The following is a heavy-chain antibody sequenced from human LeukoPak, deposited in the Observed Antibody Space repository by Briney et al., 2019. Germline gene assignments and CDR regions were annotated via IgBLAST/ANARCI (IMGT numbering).Heavy chain of an antibody. CDR2: IIPIFGTA. Sequence: ASVKVSCKASGGTFSSYAISWVRQAPGQGLEWMGGIIPIFGTANYAQKFQGRVTITTDESTSTAYMELSSLRSEDTAVYYCARHRSDSGDYDAFDIWGQGTMVTVSS. CDR3: ARHRSDSGDYDAFDI. D-gene: IGHD4-17*01. CDR1: GGTFSSYA. J-gene: IGHJ3*02. V-gene: IGHV1-69*05.